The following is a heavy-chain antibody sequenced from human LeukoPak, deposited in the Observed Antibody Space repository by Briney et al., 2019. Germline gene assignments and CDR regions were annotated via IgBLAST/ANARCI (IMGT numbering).Heavy chain of an antibody. CDR1: GGTFSSYD. CDR3: ASGRTDIVVVPATLRNYFFDY. V-gene: IGHV1-69*06. J-gene: IGHJ4*02. CDR2: IIPMFGTA. D-gene: IGHD2-2*01. Sequence: SVKVSCKASGGTFSSYDISWVRQAPGQGLEWMGGIIPMFGTANYAQKFQGRVTISADKSTSTAYMELSSLRSEDTAVYYCASGRTDIVVVPATLRNYFFDYWGQGTLVTVSS.